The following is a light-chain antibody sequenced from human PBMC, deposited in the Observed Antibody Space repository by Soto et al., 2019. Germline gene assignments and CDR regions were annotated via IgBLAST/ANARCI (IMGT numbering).Light chain of an antibody. V-gene: IGKV3-20*01. CDR1: HGVSSSF. CDR3: QHYGSSRT. Sequence: EIVLTQSPGTLSLSPGERATLSCRASHGVSSSFLAWYQQKPGQAPRLLIYGASTRATGIPARFSGSGSGTEFTLTISRLEPEDFAVYYCQHYGSSRTFGQGTKVDIK. J-gene: IGKJ1*01. CDR2: GAS.